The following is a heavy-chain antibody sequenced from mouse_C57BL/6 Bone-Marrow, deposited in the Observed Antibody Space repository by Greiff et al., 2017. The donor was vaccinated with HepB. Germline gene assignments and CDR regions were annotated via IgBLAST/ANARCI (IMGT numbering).Heavy chain of an antibody. Sequence: NSYWMHWVKQRPGQGLEWIGMIHPNSGSTNYNEKFKSKATLTVDKSSSTAYMQLSSLTSEDSAVYYCARSNYYGTLWYFDVWGTGTTVTVSS. CDR3: ARSNYYGTLWYFDV. CDR1: NSYW. D-gene: IGHD1-1*01. J-gene: IGHJ1*03. CDR2: IHPNSGST. V-gene: IGHV1-64*01.